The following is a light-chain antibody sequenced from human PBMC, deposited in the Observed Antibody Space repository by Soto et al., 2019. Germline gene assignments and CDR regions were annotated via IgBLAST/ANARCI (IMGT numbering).Light chain of an antibody. CDR3: QKYDRAPWT. CDR1: QCISNH. V-gene: IGKV1-27*01. CDR2: AAS. J-gene: IGKJ1*01. Sequence: DMQMTQSPPSLSASVGDTVAITCRASQCISNHLAWYQQKPGKAPKLLIYAASTLQSGVPSRFSGSGSGTDFTLTISSRQTEDVATYYCQKYDRAPWTCGRGTKVEI.